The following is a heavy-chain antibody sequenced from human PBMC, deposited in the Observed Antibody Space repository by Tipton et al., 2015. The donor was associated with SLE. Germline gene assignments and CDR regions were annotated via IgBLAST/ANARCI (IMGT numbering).Heavy chain of an antibody. CDR1: GGSISSYY. CDR3: ARGTKLGNHSYYSYMDV. Sequence: TLSLTCTVSGGSISSYYWSWIRQPPGKGLEWIGYIYYSGSTNYNPSLKSRVTISVDTSKNQFSLKLSSVTAADTAVYYCARGTKLGNHSYYSYMDVWGKGTTVTVSS. D-gene: IGHD7-27*01. J-gene: IGHJ6*03. V-gene: IGHV4-59*01. CDR2: IYYSGST.